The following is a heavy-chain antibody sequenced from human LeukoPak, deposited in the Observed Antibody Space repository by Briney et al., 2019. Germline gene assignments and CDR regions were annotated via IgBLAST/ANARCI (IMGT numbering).Heavy chain of an antibody. V-gene: IGHV3-11*01. Sequence: GGSLRLSCTASGFTFSDYYMSWIRQAPGKGLEWLSYISTSGGSASYVDSVKGRFTISRDSAKNSVYLQIDSLRAEDTAMYYCARDRQFRLHDPWGQGILVTVSS. CDR1: GFTFSDYY. CDR3: ARDRQFRLHDP. J-gene: IGHJ5*02. D-gene: IGHD3-16*01. CDR2: ISTSGGSA.